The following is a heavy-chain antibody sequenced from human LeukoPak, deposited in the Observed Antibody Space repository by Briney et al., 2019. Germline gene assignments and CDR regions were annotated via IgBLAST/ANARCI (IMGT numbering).Heavy chain of an antibody. V-gene: IGHV1-2*06. CDR1: GYTFRDYF. CDR3: ARGFSSGRFGFDI. CDR2: INPNSGGT. J-gene: IGHJ3*02. D-gene: IGHD6-19*01. Sequence: ASVKVSCKASGYTFRDYFMFWVRQAPGQGLEWMRRINPNSGGTKYAQKFQGRVTMTRDTSISTAYMELSGLRSDDAAVFYCARGFSSGRFGFDIWGPGTVVAVSS.